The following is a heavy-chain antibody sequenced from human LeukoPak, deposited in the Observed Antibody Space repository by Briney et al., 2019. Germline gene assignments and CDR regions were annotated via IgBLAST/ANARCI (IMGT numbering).Heavy chain of an antibody. V-gene: IGHV4-61*08. D-gene: IGHD1-26*01. CDR2: IYYISNT. CDR1: GASVGSAGYY. CDR3: ARTQSQSGSYRYYFGY. J-gene: IGHJ4*02. Sequence: PSETLSLTCTVSGASVGSAGYYWSWIRQPPGGGLEWIGYIYYISNTNYNPSLKSRATKSVDPSKNQFSLKLNSVTAADTAVYYCARTQSQSGSYRYYFGYWGQGTLVTVSS.